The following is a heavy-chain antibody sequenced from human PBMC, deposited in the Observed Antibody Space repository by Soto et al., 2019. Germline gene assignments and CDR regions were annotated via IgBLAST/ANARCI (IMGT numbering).Heavy chain of an antibody. CDR1: GGTFSSYA. Sequence: QVQLVQSGAEVKKPGSSVKVSCKASGGTFSSYAISWVRQAPGQGLEWMGGIIPIFGTANYAQQFQGRVTITADESTSTAYRELSSLRSEDTAVYYCARAGPGPYYGDYWSWFDPWGQGTLVTVSS. V-gene: IGHV1-69*01. CDR2: IIPIFGTA. CDR3: ARAGPGPYYGDYWSWFDP. J-gene: IGHJ5*02. D-gene: IGHD4-17*01.